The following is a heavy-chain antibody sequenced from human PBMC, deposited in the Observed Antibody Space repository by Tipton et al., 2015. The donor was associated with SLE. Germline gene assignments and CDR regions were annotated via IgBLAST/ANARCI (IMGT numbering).Heavy chain of an antibody. CDR1: GFTFSSYG. J-gene: IGHJ4*02. D-gene: IGHD2-21*01. Sequence: SLRLSCAASGFTFSSYGIHWVRQAPGKGLEWVAGISYDGSNKHYADSVKGRFTISRDNSKNTLYLQMNSLRAEDTAVYYCATDAGEDLLWGWAYWGQGTLVTVSS. CDR3: ATDAGEDLLWGWAY. CDR2: ISYDGSNK. V-gene: IGHV3-30*04.